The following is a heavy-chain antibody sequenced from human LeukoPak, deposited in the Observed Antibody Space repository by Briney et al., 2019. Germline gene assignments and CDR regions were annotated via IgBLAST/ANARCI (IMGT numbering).Heavy chain of an antibody. CDR3: AKGGNSEYSSSSY. Sequence: SETLSLTCAVSGYSISSGYYWGWIRQPPGKGLEWIGSIYHSGSTYYNPSLKSRVTISVDTSKNQFSLRLNSVTAADTAVYYCAKGGNSEYSSSSYWGQGTLVAVSS. CDR2: IYHSGST. D-gene: IGHD6-6*01. V-gene: IGHV4-38-2*01. CDR1: GYSISSGYY. J-gene: IGHJ4*02.